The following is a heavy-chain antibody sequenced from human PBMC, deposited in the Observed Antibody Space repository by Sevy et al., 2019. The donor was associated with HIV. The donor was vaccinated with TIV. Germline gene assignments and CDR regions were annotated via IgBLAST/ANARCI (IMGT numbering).Heavy chain of an antibody. CDR2: IKLDGSEK. D-gene: IGHD2-2*01. J-gene: IGHJ6*02. Sequence: GGSLRLSCVASGFTFRSYWMSWVRQAPGKGLEWVANIKLDGSEKYYVDSVKGRFTISRDNAKNSLHLQMNSLRAEDTAVYYCARDCSSTSCLWGMDVWGQGTTVTVSS. CDR1: GFTFRSYW. V-gene: IGHV3-7*03. CDR3: ARDCSSTSCLWGMDV.